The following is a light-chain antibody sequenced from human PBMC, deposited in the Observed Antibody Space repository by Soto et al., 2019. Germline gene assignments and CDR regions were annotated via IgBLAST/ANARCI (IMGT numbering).Light chain of an antibody. Sequence: QSALTQPASVSGSPGQSITISCTGASSDVGGFNYVSWYQQYPGKAPKLIIYSVSNRPSGVSNRFSDSKSGNTASLTISGLQAEDEADYYCSSYTSSTTRVFGGGTKLTVL. CDR3: SSYTSSTTRV. J-gene: IGLJ3*02. V-gene: IGLV2-14*01. CDR1: SSDVGGFNY. CDR2: SVS.